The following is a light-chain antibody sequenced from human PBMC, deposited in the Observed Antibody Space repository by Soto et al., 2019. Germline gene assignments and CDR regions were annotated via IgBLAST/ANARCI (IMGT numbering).Light chain of an antibody. CDR2: ENN. J-gene: IGLJ1*01. V-gene: IGLV1-51*02. CDR3: GTWDSSLSRGV. CDR1: SSNIGNNY. Sequence: QSVLTQPPSVSAAPGQKVTISCSGSSSNIGNNYVSWYRQLPGTAPKLLIYENNKRPSGIPDRFSGSKSGTSATLGITGLQTGDEADYYCGTWDSSLSRGVFGTGTKVTVL.